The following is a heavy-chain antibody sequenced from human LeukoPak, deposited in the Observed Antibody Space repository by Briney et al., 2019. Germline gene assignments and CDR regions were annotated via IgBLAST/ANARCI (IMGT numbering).Heavy chain of an antibody. CDR3: ARALYYDFWSGYYWGVPEKENWFDP. CDR2: MNPNSGNA. J-gene: IGHJ5*02. Sequence: ASVKVSCKASGYTFTGYYMHWVRQAPGQGLEWMGWMNPNSGNAGYAQKFQGRVTITRNTSISTAYMELSSLRSEDTAAYYCARALYYDFWSGYYWGVPEKENWFDPWGQGTLVTVSS. V-gene: IGHV1-8*03. D-gene: IGHD3-3*01. CDR1: GYTFTGYY.